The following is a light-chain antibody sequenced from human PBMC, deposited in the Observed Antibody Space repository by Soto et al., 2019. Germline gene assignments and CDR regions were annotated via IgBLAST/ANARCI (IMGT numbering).Light chain of an antibody. CDR3: QQYLSSPLS. CDR1: QSVLYNSNNKNY. J-gene: IGKJ4*01. Sequence: DIVMTQSPDSLAVSLGERATINCKSSQSVLYNSNNKNYLAWYQQTPGQPPKLLISWASTRQSGVPDRFSGSGSGTDFTLTISSLQAEDVAVYYCQQYLSSPLSFGGGTKVEIK. CDR2: WAS. V-gene: IGKV4-1*01.